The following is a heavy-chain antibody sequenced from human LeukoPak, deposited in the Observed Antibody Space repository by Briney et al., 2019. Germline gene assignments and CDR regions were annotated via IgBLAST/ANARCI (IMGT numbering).Heavy chain of an antibody. D-gene: IGHD3-10*01. Sequence: SETLSLTCTVSGGSISSYYWSWIRQPAGKGLEWIGRIYTSGSTNYNPSLKSRVTMSVDTSKNQFSLKLSSVTAADTAVYYCARYGSGSYYKYYYYDMDVWGQGTTVTVSS. V-gene: IGHV4-4*07. CDR2: IYTSGST. CDR3: ARYGSGSYYKYYYYDMDV. J-gene: IGHJ6*02. CDR1: GGSISSYY.